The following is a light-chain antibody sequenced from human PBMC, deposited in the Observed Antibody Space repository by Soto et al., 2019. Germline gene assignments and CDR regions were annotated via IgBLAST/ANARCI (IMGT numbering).Light chain of an antibody. CDR3: SSYTSSTTLDYV. CDR2: EVS. CDR1: SSDVGAYNY. J-gene: IGLJ1*01. Sequence: QSVLTQPASVSGSPGQSSTLSCTGTSSDVGAYNYVSWYQQHPGKAPKLMIYEVSNRPSGVSNRFSGSKSGNTASLTISGLQAEDEADYYCSSYTSSTTLDYVFGTGTKVTVL. V-gene: IGLV2-14*01.